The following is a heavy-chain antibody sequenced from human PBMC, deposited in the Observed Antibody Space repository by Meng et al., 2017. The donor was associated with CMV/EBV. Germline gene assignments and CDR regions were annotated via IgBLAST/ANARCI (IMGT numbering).Heavy chain of an antibody. D-gene: IGHD3-3*01. CDR2: IIPSSGST. V-gene: IGHV1-2*02. Sequence: ASVKVSCKTSGYTFTRFHMHWVRQAPGQGLEWMGKIIPSSGSTTYAPRFQGRVTMTRDTSISTAYMELSRLRSDDTAVYYCASSGDDFWSGYYQDYWGQGTLVTVSS. J-gene: IGHJ4*02. CDR3: ASSGDDFWSGYYQDY. CDR1: GYTFTRFH.